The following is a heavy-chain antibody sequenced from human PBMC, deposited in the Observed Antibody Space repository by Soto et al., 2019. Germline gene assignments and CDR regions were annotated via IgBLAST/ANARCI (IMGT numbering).Heavy chain of an antibody. J-gene: IGHJ6*02. CDR2: ISGSGGST. CDR1: GFTFSSYA. V-gene: IGHV3-23*01. CDR3: AKDQGGPGPYYYYGMDV. Sequence: PGGSLRLSCAASGFTFSSYAMSWVGQAPGEGLEWVSAISGSGGSTYYADSVKGRFTISRDNSKNTLYLQMNSLRAEDTAVYYCAKDQGGPGPYYYYGMDVWGQGTTVTVSS. D-gene: IGHD2-15*01.